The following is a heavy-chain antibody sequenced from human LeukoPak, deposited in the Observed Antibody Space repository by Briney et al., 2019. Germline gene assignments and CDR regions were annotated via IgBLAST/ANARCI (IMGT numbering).Heavy chain of an antibody. CDR2: TRTKAKDYTT. D-gene: IGHD4-17*01. Sequence: GSLRLSCATSGFTFSDHYMDWARQAPGKGLEWVARTRTKAKDYTTEYAASVKGRFTASRDESMHSLYLQMNSLKTEDTAVYYCARGPTVTFNYHYGMDVWGQGTTVTVSS. CDR3: ARGPTVTFNYHYGMDV. V-gene: IGHV3-72*01. CDR1: GFTFSDHY. J-gene: IGHJ6*02.